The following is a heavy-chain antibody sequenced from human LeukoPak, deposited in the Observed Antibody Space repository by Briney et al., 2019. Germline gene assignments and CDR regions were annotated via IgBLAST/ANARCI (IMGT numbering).Heavy chain of an antibody. V-gene: IGHV3-23*01. CDR1: GFTFSSFA. J-gene: IGHJ4*02. Sequence: GGSLKLSCAASGFTFSSFAMSWVRQAPGKGLEWVSAISGSGGSTYYADSVKGRFSISRDNSKNTLYLQMNSLRAEDTAVYYCAKAELVGAAGAVGYWGQGTLVTVSS. CDR2: ISGSGGST. CDR3: AKAELVGAAGAVGY. D-gene: IGHD2-15*01.